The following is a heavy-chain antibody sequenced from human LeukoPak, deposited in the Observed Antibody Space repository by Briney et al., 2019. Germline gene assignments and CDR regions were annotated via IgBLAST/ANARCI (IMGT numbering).Heavy chain of an antibody. CDR2: IIPIFGTA. J-gene: IGHJ6*03. CDR3: ASEGRSGSYPQPMDV. D-gene: IGHD1-26*01. V-gene: IGHV1-69*06. CDR1: GGTFSSYA. Sequence: SVKVSCKASGGTFSSYAISWVRQAPGQGLEWMGGIIPIFGTANYAQKFQGRVTITADKSTSTAYMELSSLRSEDTAAYYCASEGRSGSYPQPMDVWGKGTTVTVSS.